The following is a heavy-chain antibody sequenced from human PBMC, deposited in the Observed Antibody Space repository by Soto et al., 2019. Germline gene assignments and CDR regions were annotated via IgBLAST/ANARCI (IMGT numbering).Heavy chain of an antibody. CDR2: MSHSGGT. Sequence: QVQLQQWGAGLLKPSETLSLTCAVFGGSVNSGNYYWSWIRQPPGKGLEWIGEMSHSGGTHFNPSLKSRVTISVETSKNQFALKMSSVNAADAALYYCARVERGTATTVVDAFDIWGPGTMVTVSS. D-gene: IGHD1-1*01. CDR1: GGSVNSGNYY. J-gene: IGHJ3*02. CDR3: ARVERGTATTVVDAFDI. V-gene: IGHV4-34*01.